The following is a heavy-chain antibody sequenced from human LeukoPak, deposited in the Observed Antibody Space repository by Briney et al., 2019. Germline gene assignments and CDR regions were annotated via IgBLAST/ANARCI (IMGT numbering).Heavy chain of an antibody. CDR3: AKRQIAVAGTGGAHLDY. CDR2: IYYSGST. Sequence: SETLSLTCTVSGGSISSSSYYWGWIRQPPGKGLEWIGSIYYSGSTYYNPSLKSRVTISVDTSRNQFSLKLSSVTAADTAVYYCAKRQIAVAGTGGAHLDYWGQGTLVTVSS. V-gene: IGHV4-39*07. D-gene: IGHD6-19*01. CDR1: GGSISSSSYY. J-gene: IGHJ4*02.